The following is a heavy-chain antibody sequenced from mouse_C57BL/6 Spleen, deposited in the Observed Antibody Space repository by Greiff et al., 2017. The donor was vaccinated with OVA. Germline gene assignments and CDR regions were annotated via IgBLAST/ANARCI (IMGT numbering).Heavy chain of an antibody. J-gene: IGHJ3*01. V-gene: IGHV1-50*01. CDR1: GYTFTSYW. CDR3: ARSDGSSYVDY. CDR2: IDPSDSYT. D-gene: IGHD1-1*01. Sequence: QVQLQQPGAELVQPGASVKLSCKASGYTFTSYWMPWVQQRPGPGLEWIGAIDPSDSYTNYNQKCKGKATLTVDTASSTAYMQLSSLTSEDSAVDYCARSDGSSYVDYWGQGTLVTVSA.